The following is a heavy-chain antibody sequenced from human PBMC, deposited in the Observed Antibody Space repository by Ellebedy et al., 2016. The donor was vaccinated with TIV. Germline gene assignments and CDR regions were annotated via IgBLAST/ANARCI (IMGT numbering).Heavy chain of an antibody. CDR1: GFTFSSYW. D-gene: IGHD2-15*01. Sequence: PGGSLRLSCVASGFTFSSYWMSWVRQAPGKGLEWVANIKQDGSEKYYADSVKGRFTIFRDNAKNSLYLQMNSLRAEDTAVYYCAREEAYCSGGSCYAHWGQGTLVTVSS. CDR3: AREEAYCSGGSCYAH. J-gene: IGHJ4*02. V-gene: IGHV3-7*01. CDR2: IKQDGSEK.